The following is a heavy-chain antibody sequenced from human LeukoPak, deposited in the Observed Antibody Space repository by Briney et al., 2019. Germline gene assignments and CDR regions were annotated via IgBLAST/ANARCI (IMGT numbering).Heavy chain of an antibody. J-gene: IGHJ3*02. CDR2: IGTAGDT. D-gene: IGHD4-11*01. CDR1: GFTFSSYD. Sequence: GGSLRLSCAASGFTFSSYDMHWVRRATGKGLEWVSAIGTAGDTYYPGSVKGRFTISRENAKNSLYLQMNSLRAGDTAVYYCARGYSNYGYVFDIWGQGTMVTVSS. V-gene: IGHV3-13*01. CDR3: ARGYSNYGYVFDI.